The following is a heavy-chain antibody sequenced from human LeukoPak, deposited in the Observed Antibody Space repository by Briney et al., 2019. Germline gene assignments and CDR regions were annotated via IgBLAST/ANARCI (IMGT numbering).Heavy chain of an antibody. J-gene: IGHJ4*02. CDR2: IDQGGTEK. CDR1: GLTFSTYW. D-gene: IGHD2-21*01. V-gene: IGHV3-7*01. CDR3: AKTISDGYFG. Sequence: GGSLRLSCAASGLTFSTYWMTWVRQAPGKGLEWVANIDQGGTEKHYVESVKGRFTISRDNAKNSLFLQMNSLRVDDTAVYYCAKTISDGYFGRGQGTLVTVSS.